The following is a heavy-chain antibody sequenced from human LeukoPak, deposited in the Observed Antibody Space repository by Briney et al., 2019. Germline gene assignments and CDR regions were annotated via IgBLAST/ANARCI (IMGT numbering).Heavy chain of an antibody. D-gene: IGHD6-6*01. V-gene: IGHV4-31*03. CDR3: ARPPYSSSSAWFDP. CDR1: GGSISSGGYY. J-gene: IGHJ5*02. Sequence: SQTLSLTCTVAGGSISSGGYYWSWIRQHPGKGLEWIGYIYYSGSTYYNPSLKSRVTISVDTSKNQFSLKLSSVTAADTAVYYCARPPYSSSSAWFDPWGQGTLVTVSS. CDR2: IYYSGST.